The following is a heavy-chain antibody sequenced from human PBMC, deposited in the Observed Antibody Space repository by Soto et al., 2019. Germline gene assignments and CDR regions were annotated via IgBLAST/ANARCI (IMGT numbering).Heavy chain of an antibody. V-gene: IGHV4-59*08. J-gene: IGHJ3*02. CDR2: IYYSGST. CDR3: ARHLWVGTSWYLGALDI. Sequence: SETLSVTCTVSGDSISNYYWSWIRQPPGKGLEWIGYIYYSGSTHYNPSLKSRVTISVDTSKNQFSLNLSSVTAADTAVYYCARHLWVGTSWYLGALDIWGQGTMVTVSS. D-gene: IGHD6-13*01. CDR1: GDSISNYY.